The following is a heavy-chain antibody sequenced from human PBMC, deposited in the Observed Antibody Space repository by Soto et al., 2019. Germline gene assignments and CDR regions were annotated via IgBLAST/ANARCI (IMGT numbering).Heavy chain of an antibody. CDR3: ARGQSQSGYLYYYYYMDV. J-gene: IGHJ6*03. Sequence: QVQLQESGPGLVKPSQTLSLTCTVSGGSISSGGYYWSWIRQHPGKGLEWIGYIYYSGSTYYNPSLKSRVTRSVDTSKNQFTQNLVSVTAADTAVYYCARGQSQSGYLYYYYYMDVWGKGTTVTVSS. V-gene: IGHV4-31*03. D-gene: IGHD3-3*01. CDR2: IYYSGST. CDR1: GGSISSGGYY.